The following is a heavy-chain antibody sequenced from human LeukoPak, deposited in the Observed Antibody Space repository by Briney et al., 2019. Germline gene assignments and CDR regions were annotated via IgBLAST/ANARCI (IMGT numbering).Heavy chain of an antibody. J-gene: IGHJ4*02. Sequence: PGGSLRLSCAASGFTFSNFGIHWVRQAPGKGLEWVALISYDGSNQYYAYSVKGRFTISRDNSKSTLYLQMNSLRPEDTAVYYCAKGYYYDSGGYYQHFDHWGQGTLVTVSS. V-gene: IGHV3-30*18. CDR3: AKGYYYDSGGYYQHFDH. CDR2: ISYDGSNQ. CDR1: GFTFSNFG. D-gene: IGHD3-22*01.